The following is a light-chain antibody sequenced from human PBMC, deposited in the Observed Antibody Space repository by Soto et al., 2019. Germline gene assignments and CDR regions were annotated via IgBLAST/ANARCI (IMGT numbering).Light chain of an antibody. Sequence: QSVLTQPRSVSGSPGQSVTISCTGTSSDVGGYNYVSWYQQHPGKAPKLMIYDVSKQPSGVPDRFSGSKSGNTASLTISGLQAEDEADYYCCSYAGSYNVVFGGGTKVTVL. CDR2: DVS. J-gene: IGLJ2*01. V-gene: IGLV2-11*01. CDR3: CSYAGSYNVV. CDR1: SSDVGGYNY.